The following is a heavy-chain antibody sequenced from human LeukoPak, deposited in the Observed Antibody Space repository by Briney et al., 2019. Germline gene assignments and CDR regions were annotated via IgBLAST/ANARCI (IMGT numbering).Heavy chain of an antibody. D-gene: IGHD2-2*01. CDR2: IYYSGST. V-gene: IGHV4-31*03. J-gene: IGHJ4*02. Sequence: SQTLSLTCTVSGGSISSGGYYWRWIRQHPGKGLEWIVYIYYSGSTYYNPSLKSRVTISVDTSKNQFSLKLSSVTAADTAVYYCARRIVVVPAATDYFDSWGQGTLVTVSS. CDR1: GGSISSGGYY. CDR3: ARRIVVVPAATDYFDS.